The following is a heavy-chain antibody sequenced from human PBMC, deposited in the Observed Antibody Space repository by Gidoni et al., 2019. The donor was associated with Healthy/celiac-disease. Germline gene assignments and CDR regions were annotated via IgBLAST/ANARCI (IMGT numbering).Heavy chain of an antibody. V-gene: IGHV4-59*01. CDR3: ARDGGDNTPYWFDP. Sequence: QMQLQESGPGLLKPSETLSLTCTVSGASITTYYWTWIRQPPGKGPAWMGSIYYGGSGNYNPSLKSRVTISVDTSKNHFSLKLTSVTAADTAVYYCARDGGDNTPYWFDPWGQGTLVTVSS. D-gene: IGHD2-21*02. J-gene: IGHJ5*02. CDR2: IYYGGSG. CDR1: GASITTYY.